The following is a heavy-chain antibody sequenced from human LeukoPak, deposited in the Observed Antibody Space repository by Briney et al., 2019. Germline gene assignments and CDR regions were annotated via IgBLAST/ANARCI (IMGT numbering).Heavy chain of an antibody. D-gene: IGHD1-26*01. Sequence: SQTLSLTCTVSGGSISSYYWSWIRQPPGKGLEWIGYIYYSGSTNYNPSLKSRVTISVDTSKNQFSLKLSPVTAADTAVYYCARAFGSYYYYYYMDVWGKGTTVTVSS. CDR3: ARAFGSYYYYYYMDV. J-gene: IGHJ6*03. CDR2: IYYSGST. CDR1: GGSISSYY. V-gene: IGHV4-59*01.